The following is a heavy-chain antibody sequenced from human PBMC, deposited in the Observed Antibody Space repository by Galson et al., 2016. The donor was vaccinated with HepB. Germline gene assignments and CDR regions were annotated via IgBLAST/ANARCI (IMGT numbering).Heavy chain of an antibody. CDR1: GGSISSSSYY. J-gene: IGHJ5*02. CDR2: IYYSGRT. Sequence: ETLSLTCTVSGGSISSSSYYWGWIRQPPGKGLEWIGSIYYSGRTYDNPSLKSRVTISVDTSKNQFSLKLSSVTAADTAVYYCARHQLGSSWSNNWFDPWGQGTLVTVSS. CDR3: ARHQLGSSWSNNWFDP. D-gene: IGHD6-13*01. V-gene: IGHV4-39*01.